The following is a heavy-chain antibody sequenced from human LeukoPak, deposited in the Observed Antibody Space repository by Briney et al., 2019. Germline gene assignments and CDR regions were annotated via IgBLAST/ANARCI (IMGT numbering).Heavy chain of an antibody. V-gene: IGHV1-8*03. J-gene: IGHJ6*03. D-gene: IGHD2-21*02. CDR3: ARARGSVVVTATLYYYYMDV. CDR2: MNPNSGNT. Sequence: ASVKVSCKASGYTFTSYDINWVRQATGQGLEWMGWMNPNSGNTGYAQKFQGRVTITRNTSISTAYMELSSLRSEDTAVYYCARARGSVVVTATLYYYYMDVWGKGTTVTVSS. CDR1: GYTFTSYD.